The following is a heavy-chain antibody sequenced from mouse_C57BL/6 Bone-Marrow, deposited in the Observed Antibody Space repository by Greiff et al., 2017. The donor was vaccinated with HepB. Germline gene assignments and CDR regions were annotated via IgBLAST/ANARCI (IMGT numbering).Heavy chain of an antibody. CDR3: ARPGYDGYFYAMDY. V-gene: IGHV4-1*01. CDR1: GIAFSGYW. CDR2: INPDSSTI. D-gene: IGHD2-3*01. Sequence: VEPGGSLKLPCAASGIAFSGYWMSWVRRAAGKVLEWIGEINPDSSTINYAPSLKDKFIISRDNAKNTLYLRMSKVKSEDTALSYCARPGYDGYFYAMDYWGQGTSVTVSS. J-gene: IGHJ4*01.